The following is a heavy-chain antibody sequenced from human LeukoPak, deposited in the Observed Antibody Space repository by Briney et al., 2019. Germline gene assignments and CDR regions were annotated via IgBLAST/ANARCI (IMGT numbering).Heavy chain of an antibody. Sequence: PSETLSLTCAVYGGSFSGYYSSWIRQPPGKGLEWIGEINHSGSTNYNTSLKSRVTISVDTSKNQFSLKLSSVTAADTAVYYCARAPVSSSWYRRDWFDPWGQGTLVTVSS. D-gene: IGHD6-13*01. CDR3: ARAPVSSSWYRRDWFDP. J-gene: IGHJ5*02. CDR1: GGSFSGYY. V-gene: IGHV4-34*01. CDR2: INHSGST.